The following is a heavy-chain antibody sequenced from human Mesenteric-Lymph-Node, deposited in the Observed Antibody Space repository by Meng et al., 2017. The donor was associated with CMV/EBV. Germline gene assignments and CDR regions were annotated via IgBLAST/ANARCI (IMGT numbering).Heavy chain of an antibody. CDR2: ISAYSGNT. CDR3: ARDSYSSSWYGYYGMDV. D-gene: IGHD6-13*01. V-gene: IGHV1-18*01. J-gene: IGHJ6*02. Sequence: ASVKVSCKASGYSFINYGISWVRQAPEEGLEWMGWISAYSGNTNYAERVQGRVTMTTDTSTSTAYMELRSLRSDDTAVYYCARDSYSSSWYGYYGMDVWGQGTTVTVSS. CDR1: GYSFINYG.